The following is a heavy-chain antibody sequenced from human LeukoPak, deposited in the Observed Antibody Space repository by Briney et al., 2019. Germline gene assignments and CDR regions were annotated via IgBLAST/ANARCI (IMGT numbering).Heavy chain of an antibody. D-gene: IGHD4-17*01. J-gene: IGHJ4*02. CDR1: GTSFSSYY. Sequence: KPSETLSLTCGVSGTSFSSYYWSWIRQTPGKGLEWIGEVNHSGYTNMNPSLKSRVTISVGASKNQFSLRMNTVTAADTAVYFCARMTTGHDYWGQGTLVTVSS. V-gene: IGHV4-34*01. CDR3: ARMTTGHDY. CDR2: VNHSGYT.